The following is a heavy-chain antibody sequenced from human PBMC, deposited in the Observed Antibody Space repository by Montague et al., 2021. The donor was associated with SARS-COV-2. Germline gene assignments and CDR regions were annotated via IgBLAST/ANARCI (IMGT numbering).Heavy chain of an antibody. V-gene: IGHV4-59*01. Sequence: SETLSLTCTVSGGSISRYSWTWIRQPPGKGLEWIGYIYNCGSTNYNPSLTSRVTISVDTSKNQFSLKLSSVAAADTAVYYCARVGRGSSWYEAAFDIWGQGTMVTVSS. D-gene: IGHD6-13*01. J-gene: IGHJ3*02. CDR2: IYNCGST. CDR1: GGSISRYS. CDR3: ARVGRGSSWYEAAFDI.